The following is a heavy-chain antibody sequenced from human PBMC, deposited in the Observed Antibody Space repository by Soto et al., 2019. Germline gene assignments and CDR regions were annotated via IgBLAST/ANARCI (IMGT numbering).Heavy chain of an antibody. CDR3: ARANSSSSGYYYYGMDV. Sequence: PGESLKISCKGSGYSFTSYWIGWVRQMPGKGLEWMGIIYPSDSDTRYSPSFQGQVTISADKSISTAYLQWSSLKASDTAMYYCARANSSSSGYYYYGMDVWGQGTTVTVSS. CDR1: GYSFTSYW. J-gene: IGHJ6*02. CDR2: IYPSDSDT. V-gene: IGHV5-51*01. D-gene: IGHD6-6*01.